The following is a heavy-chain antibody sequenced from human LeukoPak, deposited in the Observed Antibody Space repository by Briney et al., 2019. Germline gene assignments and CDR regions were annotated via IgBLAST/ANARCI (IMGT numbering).Heavy chain of an antibody. CDR3: ARDPNDNYFDY. V-gene: IGHV3-74*01. Sequence: GGSLSLSCAVSGFTFSTYWMHWVRQAPGKGLVWVSRINTDGSSTTYADSVKGRFTLSRDNARNTLFLQMNSLRAEDTAVYYCARDPNDNYFDYWGQGTLVTVSS. CDR1: GFTFSTYW. J-gene: IGHJ4*02. CDR2: INTDGSST. D-gene: IGHD2-8*01.